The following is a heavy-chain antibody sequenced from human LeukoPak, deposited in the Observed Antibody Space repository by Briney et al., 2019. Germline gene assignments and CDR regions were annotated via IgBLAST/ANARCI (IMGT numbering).Heavy chain of an antibody. CDR2: INHSGST. Sequence: PSETLSLTCAVYGGSFSGYYWSWIRQPPGKGLEWIGEINHSGSTNYNPSLKSQVTISVDTSKNQFSLKLSSVTAADTAVYYCARGYDSSAYYPFNYWGQGTLVTVSS. D-gene: IGHD3-22*01. V-gene: IGHV4-34*01. CDR3: ARGYDSSAYYPFNY. J-gene: IGHJ4*02. CDR1: GGSFSGYY.